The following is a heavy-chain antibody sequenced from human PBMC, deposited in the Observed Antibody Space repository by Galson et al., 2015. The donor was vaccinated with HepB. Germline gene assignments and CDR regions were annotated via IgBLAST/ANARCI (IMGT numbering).Heavy chain of an antibody. V-gene: IGHV3-30*18. Sequence: SLRLSCAASGFTFSSYAMHWVRQAPGKGLEWVAVISYDGSNKYYADSVKGRFTISRDNSKNTLYLQMNSLRAEDTAVYYCAKWGYCSRTSCYDYYYYSMDVCGQGTTVTVSS. CDR2: ISYDGSNK. CDR3: AKWGYCSRTSCYDYYYYSMDV. D-gene: IGHD2-2*01. J-gene: IGHJ6*02. CDR1: GFTFSSYA.